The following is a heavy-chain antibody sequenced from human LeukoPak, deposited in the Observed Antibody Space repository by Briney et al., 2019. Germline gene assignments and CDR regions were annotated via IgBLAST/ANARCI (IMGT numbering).Heavy chain of an antibody. V-gene: IGHV1-69*04. CDR2: IIPILGIA. J-gene: IGHJ4*02. CDR3: ANSPSAGTSYYFDY. D-gene: IGHD6-6*01. Sequence: SVKVSCKASGGTFSSYAISWVRQAPGQGLEWMGRIIPILGIANYAQKFQGRVTITADKSTSTAYMELSSLRSEDTAVYYCANSPSAGTSYYFDYWGQGTLVTVSS. CDR1: GGTFSSYA.